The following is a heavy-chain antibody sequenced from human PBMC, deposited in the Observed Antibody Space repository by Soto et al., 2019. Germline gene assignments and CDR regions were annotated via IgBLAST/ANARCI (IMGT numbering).Heavy chain of an antibody. Sequence: SETLSLTCTVSGGSVSSGSYYWSWMRQPPGKGLEWIGYIYYSGGTNYNPSLKSRVTISVDTSKNQLSLKLSSVTAADTAVYYCARDALTTGTTYAFDIWGQGTMVTVSS. CDR1: GGSVSSGSYY. V-gene: IGHV4-61*01. CDR2: IYYSGGT. J-gene: IGHJ3*02. CDR3: ARDALTTGTTYAFDI. D-gene: IGHD1-1*01.